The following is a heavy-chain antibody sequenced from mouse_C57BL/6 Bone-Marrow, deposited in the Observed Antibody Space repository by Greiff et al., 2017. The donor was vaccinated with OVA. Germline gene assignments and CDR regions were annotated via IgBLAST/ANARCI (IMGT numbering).Heavy chain of an antibody. CDR2: IYPGSGST. V-gene: IGHV1-55*01. J-gene: IGHJ1*03. D-gene: IGHD1-1*01. CDR3: AIYYGSSLGYCYV. CDR1: GYTFTSYW. Sequence: QVQLQQPGAELVKPGASVKMSCKASGYTFTSYWITWVKQRPGQGLEWIGDIYPGSGSTNYNEKFKSKATLTVDTSSSTAYMQLSSLTSEASAVYYCAIYYGSSLGYCYVWGTGTTVTVSS.